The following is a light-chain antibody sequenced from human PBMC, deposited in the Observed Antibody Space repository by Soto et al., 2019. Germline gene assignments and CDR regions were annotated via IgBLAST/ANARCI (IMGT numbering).Light chain of an antibody. CDR1: QDISNY. J-gene: IGKJ4*01. CDR3: QQYDNLPLT. Sequence: DIQMTQSPSSLSASVGDRVTITCQARQDISNYLNWYQQKPGKAPKLLIYDASNLETRVPSRFSGRGAGTDFTFPISSPQPEAIATYYCQQYDNLPLTFGGGTKVEIK. CDR2: DAS. V-gene: IGKV1-33*01.